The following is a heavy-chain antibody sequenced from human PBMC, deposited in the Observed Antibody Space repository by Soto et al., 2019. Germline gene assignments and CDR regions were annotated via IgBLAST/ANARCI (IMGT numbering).Heavy chain of an antibody. J-gene: IGHJ5*02. Sequence: ASVKGSCKVSGYTLTELSMHWVRQAPGKGLEWMGGFDPEDGETIYAQKFQGRVTMTEDTSTDTAYMELSSLRSEDTAVYYCATFAYPTDSGGRNNWFEPWGQGTLVTVSS. CDR3: ATFAYPTDSGGRNNWFEP. CDR1: GYTLTELS. CDR2: FDPEDGET. V-gene: IGHV1-24*01. D-gene: IGHD2-15*01.